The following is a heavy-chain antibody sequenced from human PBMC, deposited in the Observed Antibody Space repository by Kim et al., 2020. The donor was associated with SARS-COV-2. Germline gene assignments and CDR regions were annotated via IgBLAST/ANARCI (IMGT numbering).Heavy chain of an antibody. J-gene: IGHJ6*02. V-gene: IGHV4-4*07. CDR3: ARCYCSSTSCHFYGMDV. D-gene: IGHD2-2*01. CDR1: GGPISGYY. CDR2: FDTSGST. Sequence: SETLSLTCTISGGPISGYYWSWIRQPAGKGLEWIGRFDTSGSTNYNPSLKSRVTMSLDTSKNQFSLKLSSASAADTAVYYCARCYCSSTSCHFYGMDVWGQGTAVTVSS.